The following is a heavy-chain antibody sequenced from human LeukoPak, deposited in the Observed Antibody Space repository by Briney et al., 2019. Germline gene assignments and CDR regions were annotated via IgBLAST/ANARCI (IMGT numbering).Heavy chain of an antibody. CDR1: GGSFSGYY. CDR3: ARESRDLDSSCATIIFDP. Sequence: SETLSLTCAVSGGSFSGYYWSWIRQPPGKGLEWIGEINHSGSTNYNPSLKSRVTITVDTSKNQFSLKLSSVTAADTAVDYCARESRDLDSSCATIIFDPWGQGTLVTVSS. J-gene: IGHJ5*02. D-gene: IGHD6-19*01. CDR2: INHSGST. V-gene: IGHV4-34*01.